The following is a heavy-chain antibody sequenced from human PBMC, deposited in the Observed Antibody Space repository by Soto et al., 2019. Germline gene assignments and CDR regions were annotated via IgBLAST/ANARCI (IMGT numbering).Heavy chain of an antibody. CDR3: ARFPTVYYGMDV. Sequence: GASVKVSCKASGYTFTGYYMHWVRQAPGQGLEWMGWINPNSGGTNYAQKFQGWVTMTRDTSISTAYMELSSLRSDDTAVYYCARFPTVYYGMDVWGQGTTVTVSS. CDR2: INPNSGGT. J-gene: IGHJ6*02. CDR1: GYTFTGYY. V-gene: IGHV1-2*04.